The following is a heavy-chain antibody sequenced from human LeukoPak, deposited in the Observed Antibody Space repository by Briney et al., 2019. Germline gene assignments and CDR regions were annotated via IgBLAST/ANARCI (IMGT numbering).Heavy chain of an antibody. CDR3: ARGEGYSSSPDYFDY. CDR1: GGSISSYY. CDR2: IYYSGST. J-gene: IGHJ4*02. V-gene: IGHV4-59*01. D-gene: IGHD6-13*01. Sequence: PSGTLSLTCTVSGGSISSYYWSWIRQPPGKGLEWIGYIYYSGSTNYNPSLKSRVTISVDTSKNQFSLRLSSVTAADTAVYYCARGEGYSSSPDYFDYWGQGTLVTVSS.